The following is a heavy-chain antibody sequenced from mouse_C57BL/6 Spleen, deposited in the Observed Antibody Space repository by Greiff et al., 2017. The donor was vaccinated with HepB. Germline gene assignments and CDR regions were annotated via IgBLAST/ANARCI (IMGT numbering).Heavy chain of an antibody. D-gene: IGHD2-4*01. CDR3: ARGDDYTGFAY. V-gene: IGHV1-63*01. CDR1: GYTFTNYW. Sequence: VQRVESGAELVRPGTSVKMSCKASGYTFTNYWIGWAKQRPGHGLEWIGDIYPGGGYTNYNEKFKGKATLTADKSSSTAYMQFSSLTSEDSAIYYCARGDDYTGFAYWGQGTLVTVSA. J-gene: IGHJ3*01. CDR2: IYPGGGYT.